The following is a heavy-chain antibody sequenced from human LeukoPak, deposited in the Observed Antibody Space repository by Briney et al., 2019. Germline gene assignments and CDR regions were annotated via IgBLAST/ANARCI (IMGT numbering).Heavy chain of an antibody. CDR2: INPNSGGT. Sequence: GASVKVSCKASGYTFTGYYMHWVRQAPGQGLEWMGWINPNSGGTNYAQKFQGRVTMTRDTTISTAYMELSRLRSDDTAVYYCARTTWAYYYDSSGQNDAFDIWGQGTMVTVSS. J-gene: IGHJ3*02. V-gene: IGHV1-2*02. CDR3: ARTTWAYYYDSSGQNDAFDI. D-gene: IGHD3-22*01. CDR1: GYTFTGYY.